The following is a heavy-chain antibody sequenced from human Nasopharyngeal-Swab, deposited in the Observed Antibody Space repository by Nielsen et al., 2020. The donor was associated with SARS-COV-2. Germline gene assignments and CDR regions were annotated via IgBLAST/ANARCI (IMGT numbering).Heavy chain of an antibody. CDR3: GRGGKLGALDI. CDR2: IKQDGSDK. CDR1: GLTFTNSW. V-gene: IGHV3-7*01. D-gene: IGHD3-16*01. J-gene: IGHJ3*02. Sequence: GESLKIYCAASGLTFTNSWMRWVRQAPGPGLEWVANIKQDGSDKYYVDSVKGRFTISRDNAKNSLELQMNSLRVEDTAVYYCGRGGKLGALDIWGQGTMVTVSS.